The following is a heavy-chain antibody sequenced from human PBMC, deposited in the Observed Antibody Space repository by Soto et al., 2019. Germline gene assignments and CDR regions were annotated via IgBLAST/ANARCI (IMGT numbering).Heavy chain of an antibody. CDR2: INHSGNT. V-gene: IGHV4-34*01. D-gene: IGHD6-13*01. Sequence: SETLSLTCAVYGGSFRGYYWSWIRQPPGKGLEWIGEINHSGNTNYNPSLKSRVTISVDTSKNQLFLNLSSVTAADTAMYYCARHHVRGRTIAGAAEFWGQGTLVTVSS. CDR3: ARHHVRGRTIAGAAEF. J-gene: IGHJ4*02. CDR1: GGSFRGYY.